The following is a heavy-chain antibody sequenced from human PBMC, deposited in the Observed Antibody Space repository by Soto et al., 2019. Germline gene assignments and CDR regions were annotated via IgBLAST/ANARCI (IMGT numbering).Heavy chain of an antibody. CDR2: IWYDGSNK. CDR1: GFTFSSYG. J-gene: IGHJ6*03. CDR3: ASSRSGMVRGVTVYYYYYYMDV. D-gene: IGHD3-10*01. Sequence: PGGSLRLSCAASGFTFSSYGMHWVRQAPGKGLEWVAVIWYDGSNKYYADSVKGRFTISRGNSKNTLYLQMNSLRAEDTAVYYCASSRSGMVRGVTVYYYYYYMDVWGKGTTVTVSS. V-gene: IGHV3-33*01.